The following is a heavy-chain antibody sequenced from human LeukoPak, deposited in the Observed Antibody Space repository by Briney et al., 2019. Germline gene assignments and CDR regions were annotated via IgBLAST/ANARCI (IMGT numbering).Heavy chain of an antibody. CDR3: AKDVGGIRTYFDY. CDR1: GFTFSRYA. Sequence: GGSLRLSCAASGFTFSRYAMSWVRQAPGKGLEWVSAISGSGGSTYYADSVKGRFTISRDNSKNTLYLQMNSLRAEDTAVYYCAKDVGGIRTYFDYWGQGTLVTVSS. V-gene: IGHV3-23*01. CDR2: ISGSGGST. D-gene: IGHD3-10*01. J-gene: IGHJ4*02.